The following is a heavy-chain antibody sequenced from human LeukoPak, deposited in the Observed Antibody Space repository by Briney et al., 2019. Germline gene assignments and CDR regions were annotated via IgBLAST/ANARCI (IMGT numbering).Heavy chain of an antibody. V-gene: IGHV6-1*01. CDR1: GDSVSSHSAA. J-gene: IGHJ6*02. Sequence: SQTLPLTCAISGDSVSSHSAAWSWIRQSPLRGLEWLGRTYYRSKWFNDYAESVKGRITINPDTSKNRFSLQLNSVTPEDTAVYFCTRAAGSGSGGMDVWGQGTTVAVSS. CDR2: TYYRSKWFN. CDR3: TRAAGSGSGGMDV. D-gene: IGHD6-25*01.